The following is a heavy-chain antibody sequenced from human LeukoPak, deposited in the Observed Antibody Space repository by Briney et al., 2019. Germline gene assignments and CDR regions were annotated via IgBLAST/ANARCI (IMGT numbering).Heavy chain of an antibody. Sequence: ASVKVSCKASGGTFSSYAISWVRQAPGQGLEWMGGIIPIFGTANYAQKFQGRVTIIADESTSTAYMELSSLRSEDTAVYYCASHMITFGGVIGDYYYYGMDVWGQGTTVTVSS. CDR3: ASHMITFGGVIGDYYYYGMDV. J-gene: IGHJ6*02. CDR2: IIPIFGTA. D-gene: IGHD3-16*02. V-gene: IGHV1-69*13. CDR1: GGTFSSYA.